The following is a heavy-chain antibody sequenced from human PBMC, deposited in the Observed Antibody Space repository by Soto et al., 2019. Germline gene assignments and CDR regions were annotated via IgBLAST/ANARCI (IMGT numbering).Heavy chain of an antibody. CDR3: SQRGTYFFDN. D-gene: IGHD3-16*01. CDR1: GFTFNSYA. CDR2: TSGSTGNT. J-gene: IGHJ4*02. Sequence: SLRLSCAASGFTFNSYAMSWVRQAPGKGLEWVSTSGSTGNTYYADSVKGRFSISRDTSKNTVYLQMNSLRAEDTALYYCSQRGTYFFDNWGQGTLVTVSS. V-gene: IGHV3-23*01.